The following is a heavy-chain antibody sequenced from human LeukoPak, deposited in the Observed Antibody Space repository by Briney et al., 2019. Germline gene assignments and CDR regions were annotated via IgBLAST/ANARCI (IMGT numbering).Heavy chain of an antibody. CDR1: GGSISSSSYY. Sequence: SETLSLTCTVSGGSISSSSYYWGRIRQPPGNGLEWIVRIYYSGSTYYNPSLKSRVTISVDTSKNQFSLKLSSVTAADTAVYYCAKHTAMVGGVDYWGQGTLVTVSS. CDR3: AKHTAMVGGVDY. V-gene: IGHV4-39*01. D-gene: IGHD5-18*01. CDR2: IYYSGST. J-gene: IGHJ4*02.